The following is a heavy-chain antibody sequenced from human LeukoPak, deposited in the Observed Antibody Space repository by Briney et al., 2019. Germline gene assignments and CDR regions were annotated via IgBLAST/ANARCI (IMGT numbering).Heavy chain of an antibody. J-gene: IGHJ4*02. D-gene: IGHD3-22*01. V-gene: IGHV5-51*01. CDR3: ASSEYYYDSSGYPYNYFDY. CDR1: GYSFTSHW. CDR2: IYPGDSDT. Sequence: GESLKISCKGSGYSFTSHWIGWVRQMPGKGLEWMGIIYPGDSDTRYSPSFQGQVTISADKSISTAYLQWSSLKASDTAMYYCASSEYYYDSSGYPYNYFDYWGQGTLVTVSS.